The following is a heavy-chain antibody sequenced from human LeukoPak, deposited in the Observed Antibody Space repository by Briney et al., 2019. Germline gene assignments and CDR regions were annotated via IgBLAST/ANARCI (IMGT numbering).Heavy chain of an antibody. CDR1: GVSISSSNSY. CDR3: ARSGYSSSWAMDDAFDI. J-gene: IGHJ3*02. D-gene: IGHD6-13*01. CDR2: IYYSGNT. V-gene: IGHV4-39*01. Sequence: SETLSLTCTVSGVSISSSNSYWGWIRQPPGKGLEWIGSIYYSGNTYYNASLKSQVSISIDTSKNRFSLKLTSVTAADTAVYYCARSGYSSSWAMDDAFDIWGQGTMVTVSS.